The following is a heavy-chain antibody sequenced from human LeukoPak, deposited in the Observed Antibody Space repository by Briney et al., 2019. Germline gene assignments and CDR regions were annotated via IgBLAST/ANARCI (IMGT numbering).Heavy chain of an antibody. V-gene: IGHV3-48*04. CDR2: ITSSSSTI. D-gene: IGHD3-10*01. CDR1: GFTFSSYG. Sequence: PGGSLRLSCAASGFTFSSYGMHWVRQAPGKGLEWVSYITSSSSTIYYADSVKGRFTISRDNAKNSLYLQMNSLRAEDTAVYYCARGPWFGELFHAVVYYWGQGTLVTVSS. J-gene: IGHJ4*02. CDR3: ARGPWFGELFHAVVYY.